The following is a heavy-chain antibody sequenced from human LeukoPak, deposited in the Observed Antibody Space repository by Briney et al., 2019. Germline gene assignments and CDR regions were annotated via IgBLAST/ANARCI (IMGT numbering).Heavy chain of an antibody. V-gene: IGHV4-38-2*02. CDR3: ARTNWGSFDY. CDR2: IYHSGST. CDR1: GYSISSGYY. D-gene: IGHD7-27*01. Sequence: SETLSLTCTVSGYSISSGYYWGWIRQPPGKGLEWIGSIYHSGSTYYNPSLRSRVTISVDTSKNQFSLKLSSVTAADTAVYYCARTNWGSFDYWGQGTLVTVSS. J-gene: IGHJ4*02.